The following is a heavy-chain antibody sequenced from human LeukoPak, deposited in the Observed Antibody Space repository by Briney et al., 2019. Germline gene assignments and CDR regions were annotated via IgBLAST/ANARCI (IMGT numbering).Heavy chain of an antibody. CDR3: ARQGTHDGYGLGNYPPLDP. D-gene: IGHD3-10*01. Sequence: ASVKVSCKASGYTFSGNYMHWVRQAPGQGLEWMGWSNPNSGGTRYAQKFQRRVTMTRDTSISTAYMELSSLRSDDTAVYYCARQGTHDGYGLGNYPPLDPWGQGTLVTVSS. V-gene: IGHV1-2*02. CDR1: GYTFSGNY. CDR2: SNPNSGGT. J-gene: IGHJ5*02.